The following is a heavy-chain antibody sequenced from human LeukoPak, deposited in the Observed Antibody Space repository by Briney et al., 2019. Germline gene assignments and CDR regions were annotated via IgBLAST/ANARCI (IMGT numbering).Heavy chain of an antibody. CDR1: GFTFNDHN. Sequence: GGSLRLSCAASGFTFNDHNMNWVRQAPGKGLEWVSSITRGSDYIYYADSVKGRFTISRDNAKNSLYLQMNSLRAEDTAVYYCGRNQGYTYGSVWGQGTLVTVSS. D-gene: IGHD5-18*01. CDR2: ITRGSDYI. V-gene: IGHV3-21*06. CDR3: GRNQGYTYGSV. J-gene: IGHJ4*02.